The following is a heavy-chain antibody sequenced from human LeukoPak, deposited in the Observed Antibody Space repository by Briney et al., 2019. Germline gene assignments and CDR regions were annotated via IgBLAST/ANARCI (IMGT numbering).Heavy chain of an antibody. Sequence: GGSLRLSCAASGFTFSSYAMSWVRQAPGKGLEWVSAISGSSGSTYYADSVKGRFTVSRDNSKNTLYLQMNSLRAEDTAVYYCAKDGAYCGGDCYPYYFDYWGQGTLVTVSS. D-gene: IGHD2-21*02. CDR1: GFTFSSYA. J-gene: IGHJ4*02. CDR3: AKDGAYCGGDCYPYYFDY. CDR2: ISGSSGST. V-gene: IGHV3-23*01.